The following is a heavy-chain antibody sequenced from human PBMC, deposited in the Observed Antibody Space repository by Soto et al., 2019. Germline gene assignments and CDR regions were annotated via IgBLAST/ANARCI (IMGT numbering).Heavy chain of an antibody. D-gene: IGHD3-9*01. CDR1: GGSISSGGYY. CDR2: IYYSGST. CDR3: ARDSRERYFDWSYYYYGMDV. Sequence: SETLSLTCPVSGGSISSGGYYWSWIRQHPGKGLEWIGYIYYSGSTYYNPSLKSRVTISVDTSKNQFSLKLSSVTAADTAVYYCARDSRERYFDWSYYYYGMDVWGQGTTVTVSS. V-gene: IGHV4-31*03. J-gene: IGHJ6*02.